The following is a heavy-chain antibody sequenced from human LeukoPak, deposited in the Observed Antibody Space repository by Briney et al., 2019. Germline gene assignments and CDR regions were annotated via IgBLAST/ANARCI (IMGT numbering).Heavy chain of an antibody. CDR1: SYSISRGYY. CDR2: IHHGGST. CDR3: ARGPYSYDSSGAFDI. Sequence: SETLSLTCTVSSYSISRGYYWGWIRQSPGKGLEWIGNIHHGGSTSYNPSLKSRVTISVDTSKNQFSLKLSSVTAADTAVYFCARGPYSYDSSGAFDIWGQGTMVTVSS. J-gene: IGHJ3*02. D-gene: IGHD3-22*01. V-gene: IGHV4-38-2*02.